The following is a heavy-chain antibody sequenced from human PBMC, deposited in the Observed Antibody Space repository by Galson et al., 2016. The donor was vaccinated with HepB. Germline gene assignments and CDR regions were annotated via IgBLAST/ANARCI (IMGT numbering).Heavy chain of an antibody. CDR1: GFSLSTSGVS. J-gene: IGHJ4*02. CDR2: IDWDGDS. Sequence: TLKLTCTFSGFSLSTSGVSLSWIRQPPGKALEWLALIDWDGDSYYNTSLETRLSITKDTSKNDVILTMTDMAPVDTATYYCARIQADSGSYGGGFDYWGQGALVTVSS. D-gene: IGHD3-16*01. CDR3: ARIQADSGSYGGGFDY. V-gene: IGHV2-70*01.